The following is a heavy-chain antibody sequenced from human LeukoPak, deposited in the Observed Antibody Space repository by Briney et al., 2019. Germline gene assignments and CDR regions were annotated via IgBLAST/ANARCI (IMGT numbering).Heavy chain of an antibody. CDR1: GFTFSSYG. CDR3: AKEEAGWNSPAAFDI. D-gene: IGHD1-7*01. Sequence: GRSLRLSCAASGFTFSSYGMHWVRQAPGKGLEWVAVISYDGSNKYYADSVKGRFTISRDNSKNTLYLQMNSLRAEDTAVYYCAKEEAGWNSPAAFDIWGQGTMVTVSS. CDR2: ISYDGSNK. J-gene: IGHJ3*02. V-gene: IGHV3-30*18.